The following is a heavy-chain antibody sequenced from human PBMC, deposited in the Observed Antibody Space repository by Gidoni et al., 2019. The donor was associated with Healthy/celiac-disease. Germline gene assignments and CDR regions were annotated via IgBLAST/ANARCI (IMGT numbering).Heavy chain of an antibody. Sequence: QVQLVQSGAEVKKPGASVKVSCKASGYTFTSYDINWVRQATGQGLEWMGWMNPNSGNRGYAQKCKGRVTMTRNTSISTAYMELSSLRSEDTAVYYCARGVRGVIIRTLEGWFRGREGNWFDPWGQGTLVTVSS. V-gene: IGHV1-8*01. J-gene: IGHJ5*02. CDR3: ARGVRGVIIRTLEGWFRGREGNWFDP. CDR1: GYTFTSYD. D-gene: IGHD3-10*01. CDR2: MNPNSGNR.